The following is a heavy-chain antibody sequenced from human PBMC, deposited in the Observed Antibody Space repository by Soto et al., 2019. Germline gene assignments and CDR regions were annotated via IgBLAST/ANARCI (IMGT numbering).Heavy chain of an antibody. J-gene: IGHJ5*02. V-gene: IGHV4-39*07. CDR3: ARGRITMVRGAWFDP. CDR2: IYYSGST. CDR1: GGSINSSSYF. Sequence: SETLSLTCSVSGGSINSSSYFWGWVRQPPGKGLEWIGSIYYSGSTYYDPSLKSRVTISVDRSKNQFSLKLSSVTAADTAVYYCARGRITMVRGAWFDPWGQGTLVTVSS. D-gene: IGHD3-10*01.